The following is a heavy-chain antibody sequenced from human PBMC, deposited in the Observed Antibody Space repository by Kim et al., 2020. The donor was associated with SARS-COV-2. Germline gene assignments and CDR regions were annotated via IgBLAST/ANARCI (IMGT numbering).Heavy chain of an antibody. J-gene: IGHJ5*02. CDR3: ARVVVGATGWFDP. V-gene: IGHV4-31*03. Sequence: SETLSLTCTVSGGSISSGGYYWSWIRQHPGKGLEWIGYIYYSGSTYYNPSLKSRVTISVDTSKNQFSLKLSSVTAADTAVYYCARVVVGATGWFDPWGQGTLVTGPS. D-gene: IGHD2-15*01. CDR2: IYYSGST. CDR1: GGSISSGGYY.